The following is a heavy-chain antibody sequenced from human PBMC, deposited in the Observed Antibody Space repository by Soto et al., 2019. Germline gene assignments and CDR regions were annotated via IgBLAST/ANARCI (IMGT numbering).Heavy chain of an antibody. D-gene: IGHD3-10*01. V-gene: IGHV3-30*18. J-gene: IGHJ6*02. CDR3: AKDTGSGSYSSPYYGMDV. Sequence: GSLRLSCAASVFTFSSYGMHWVRQAPGKGLEWVAVISYDGGNKYYADSVKGRFTISRDNSKNTLYLQMNSLRAEDTTVYYCAKDTGSGSYSSPYYGMDVWGQGTTVTVSS. CDR2: ISYDGGNK. CDR1: VFTFSSYG.